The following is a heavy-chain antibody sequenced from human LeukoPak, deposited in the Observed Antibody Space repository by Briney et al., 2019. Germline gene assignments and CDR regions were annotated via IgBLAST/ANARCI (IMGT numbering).Heavy chain of an antibody. CDR2: IYPGDSDT. D-gene: IGHD6-13*01. Sequence: GESLKISCKGSGYSFTSYWIGWVRQMPGKGLEWMGIIYPGDSDTRYSPSFQGQVTISADKSISTAYLQWGSLKASDTAMYYCARHPIAAAGTNWFDPWGQGTLVTVSS. CDR1: GYSFTSYW. V-gene: IGHV5-51*01. CDR3: ARHPIAAAGTNWFDP. J-gene: IGHJ5*02.